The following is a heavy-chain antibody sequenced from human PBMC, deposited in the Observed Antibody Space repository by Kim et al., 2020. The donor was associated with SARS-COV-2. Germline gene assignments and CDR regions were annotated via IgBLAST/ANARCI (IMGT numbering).Heavy chain of an antibody. J-gene: IGHJ3*02. CDR3: AGDCDTLGAFDI. CDR1: GGSISSYY. D-gene: IGHD2-21*02. Sequence: SETLSLTCTVSGGSISSYYWSWSRQPPGKGLEWIGYIYYSGSTNYNPSLKSRGTISVDTSKNQFSLKLSSVTAADTAVYYCAGDCDTLGAFDIWGQGTMVTVSS. CDR2: IYYSGST. V-gene: IGHV4-59*13.